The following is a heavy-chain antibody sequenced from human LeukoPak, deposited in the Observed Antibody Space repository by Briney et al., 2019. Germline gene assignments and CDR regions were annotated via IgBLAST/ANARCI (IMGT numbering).Heavy chain of an antibody. J-gene: IGHJ4*01. D-gene: IGHD5-24*01. CDR2: IYTGGST. V-gene: IGHV4-4*09. CDR3: ARHGYNFYFDY. Sequence: SETLSLTCTVSGGSISSYYWSWIRQPPGKGLEWIGYIYTGGSTNYNPSLKSRVTISVDTSKNQFSLKLSSVTAVDTAVYYCARHGYNFYFDYWGQGTLVTVSS. CDR1: GGSISSYY.